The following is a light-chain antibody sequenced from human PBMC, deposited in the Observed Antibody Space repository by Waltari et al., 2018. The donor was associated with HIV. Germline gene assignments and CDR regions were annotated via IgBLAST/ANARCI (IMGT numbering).Light chain of an antibody. J-gene: IGKJ4*01. CDR3: QQYYSTPLT. CDR2: WAS. CDR1: QSVLYSSNNKNY. Sequence: DIVMTQSPDSLAVSLGERATINCKSSQSVLYSSNNKNYLAWYQQKPGQPPKLLIYWASTRESWVPDRFSVSGSGTDFTLTISSLQAEDVAVYYCQQYYSTPLTFGGGTKVEIK. V-gene: IGKV4-1*01.